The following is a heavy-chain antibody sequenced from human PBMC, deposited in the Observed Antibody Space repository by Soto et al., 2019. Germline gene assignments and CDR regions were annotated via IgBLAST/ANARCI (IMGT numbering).Heavy chain of an antibody. Sequence: QVQLQESGPGLVKPSETLSLTCTVSGASISAYAWSWIRQPAGKGLEWIGRLYSSGNTNYNPSFKSPLNMSADTSNNQFSLKLSSVTAADTAVHYCARARGYSYDHIDYWGQGTLVTVSS. J-gene: IGHJ4*02. CDR2: LYSSGNT. V-gene: IGHV4-4*07. CDR3: ARARGYSYDHIDY. D-gene: IGHD5-18*01. CDR1: GASISAYA.